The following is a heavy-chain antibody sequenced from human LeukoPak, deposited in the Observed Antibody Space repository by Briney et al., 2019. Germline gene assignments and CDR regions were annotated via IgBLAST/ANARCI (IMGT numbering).Heavy chain of an antibody. CDR2: ISGSGSGGRI. J-gene: IGHJ4*02. V-gene: IGHV3-23*01. Sequence: PGGSLTLSCPASGFTFSSSPMSWLRQAPGKELAGVSDISGSGSGGRIYYVDSVKGRFPLSRDNYKNTLYLQMNSLRAYDTAVYYCAKSCYNRFDYWGQGTLVTVSS. CDR1: GFTFSSSP. CDR3: AKSCYNRFDY. D-gene: IGHD5-24*01.